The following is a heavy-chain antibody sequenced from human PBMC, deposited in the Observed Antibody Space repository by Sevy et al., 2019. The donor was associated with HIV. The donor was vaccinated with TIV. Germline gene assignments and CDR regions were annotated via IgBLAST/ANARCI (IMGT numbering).Heavy chain of an antibody. V-gene: IGHV3-23*01. CDR2: ISGSGGST. D-gene: IGHD3-3*01. Sequence: GGSLRLSCAASGFTFSSYAMSWVRQAPGKGLEWVSAISGSGGSTYYADSVKGRFTISRDNSKNTLYLQMNSLRAEDTAVYYCAKDEITIVGVVIISPSYGMDVWGQGTTVTVSS. CDR1: GFTFSSYA. CDR3: AKDEITIVGVVIISPSYGMDV. J-gene: IGHJ6*02.